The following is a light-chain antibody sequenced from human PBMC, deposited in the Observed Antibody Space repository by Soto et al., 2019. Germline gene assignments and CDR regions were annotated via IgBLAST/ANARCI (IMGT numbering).Light chain of an antibody. V-gene: IGLV2-8*01. Sequence: QSALTQPPSASGSPGQSVTISCTGTSSDVGGYNFVSWYQQHPGKAPKLMIYEVTKRPSGVPERFSGSKSGNTASLTVSGLQGEDEADYYCTSYAGSNIPVVFGGGTKLTVL. CDR2: EVT. CDR1: SSDVGGYNF. CDR3: TSYAGSNIPVV. J-gene: IGLJ2*01.